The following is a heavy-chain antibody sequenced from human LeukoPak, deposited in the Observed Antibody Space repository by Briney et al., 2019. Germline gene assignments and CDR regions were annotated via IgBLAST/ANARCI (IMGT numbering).Heavy chain of an antibody. CDR2: ISYDGSNK. J-gene: IGHJ4*02. V-gene: IGHV3-30-3*01. CDR3: ARDGGWGATLYYFDY. D-gene: IGHD5-12*01. CDR1: GFTFSDYA. Sequence: GSLRLSCAASGFTFSDYAMSWVRQAPGKGLEWVAVISYDGSNKYYADSAKGRFTISRDNSKNTLYLQMNSLRAEDTAVYYCARDGGWGATLYYFDYWGQGTLVTVSS.